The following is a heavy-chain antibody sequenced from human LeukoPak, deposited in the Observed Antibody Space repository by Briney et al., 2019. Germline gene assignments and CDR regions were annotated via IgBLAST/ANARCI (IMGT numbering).Heavy chain of an antibody. D-gene: IGHD6-19*01. V-gene: IGHV4-39*07. J-gene: IGHJ4*02. CDR2: IDYSGST. CDR3: AREYTLYRSGWFLDY. Sequence: SETLSLTCTVSGDSSYNSLYSWGWLRQPPGKGLEWIGSIDYSGSTHYNPSLKSRATISIDTSKNQFSLNLSSVTAADTAVYYCAREYTLYRSGWFLDYWGQGTLVTVSS. CDR1: GDSSYNSLYS.